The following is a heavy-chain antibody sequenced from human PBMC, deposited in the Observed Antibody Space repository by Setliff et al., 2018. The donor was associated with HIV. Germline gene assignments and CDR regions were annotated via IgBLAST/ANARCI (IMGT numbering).Heavy chain of an antibody. V-gene: IGHV1-3*01. CDR2: INAGNGDT. CDR1: GYTFTSFA. CDR3: ASGGYNFWSGYPNAFDI. Sequence: ASVKVSCKASGYTFTSFAIHWVRQAPGHGLEWMGWINAGNGDTEYSQKFQGRVTIDRDTSATTAYMELSSLRSEDTAVYYCASGGYNFWSGYPNAFDIWGQGTMVTVSS. D-gene: IGHD3-3*01. J-gene: IGHJ3*02.